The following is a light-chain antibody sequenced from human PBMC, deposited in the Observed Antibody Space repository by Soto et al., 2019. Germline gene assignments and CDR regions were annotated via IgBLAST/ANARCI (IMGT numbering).Light chain of an antibody. V-gene: IGKV3-15*01. CDR2: GAS. Sequence: EIVLTQSPGTLSLSPGERATLSCRASQSVSSSYLAWYQQKPGQAPRLLIYGASTRATGIPARFSGSGSGTEFTLTISSLQSEDFAVYYCQQYNNWPETFGQGTKVDNK. CDR1: QSVSSSY. CDR3: QQYNNWPET. J-gene: IGKJ1*01.